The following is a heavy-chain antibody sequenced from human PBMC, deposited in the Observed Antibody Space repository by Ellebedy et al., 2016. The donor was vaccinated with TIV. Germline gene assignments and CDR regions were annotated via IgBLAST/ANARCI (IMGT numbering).Heavy chain of an antibody. D-gene: IGHD3/OR15-3a*01. V-gene: IGHV1-18*04. J-gene: IGHJ4*02. CDR1: GYSFSNYG. Sequence: AASVKVSCKASGYSFSNYGINWARQVPGQGLESLGWISAYNDNTNYAQNFQGRVTMTTDTSTNTAYLELRSLRPDDTAVYYCAGWTGYSMFFFDYWGQGTLVTVSS. CDR2: ISAYNDNT. CDR3: AGWTGYSMFFFDY.